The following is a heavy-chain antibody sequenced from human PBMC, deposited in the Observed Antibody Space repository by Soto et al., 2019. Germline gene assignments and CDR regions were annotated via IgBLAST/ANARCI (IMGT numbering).Heavy chain of an antibody. J-gene: IGHJ4*02. V-gene: IGHV3-30-3*01. CDR1: GFTFSSYA. CDR2: ISYDGSNK. D-gene: IGHD6-19*01. Sequence: QVQLVESGGGVVQPGRSLRLSCAASGFTFSSYAMHWVRQAPGKGLEWVAVISYDGSNKYYADSVKGRFTISRDNSQNTLYLQMNSLRAEDTAVYYCARDGSVAVATYYFDSWGQGTLVTVSS. CDR3: ARDGSVAVATYYFDS.